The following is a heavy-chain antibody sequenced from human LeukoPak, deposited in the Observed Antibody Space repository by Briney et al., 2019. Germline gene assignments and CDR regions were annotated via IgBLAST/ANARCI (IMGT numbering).Heavy chain of an antibody. CDR2: IRSKANSYAT. CDR3: TRLVAAEDLDY. J-gene: IGHJ4*02. V-gene: IGHV3-73*01. CDR1: GFTFSGSA. Sequence: PGGSLRLSCAASGFTFSGSAMHWVRQASGKGLEWVGRIRSKANSYATAYAASVKGRFTISRDDSKNTAYLQMNSLKTEDTAVYYCTRLVAAEDLDYWGQGTLVTVSS. D-gene: IGHD2-15*01.